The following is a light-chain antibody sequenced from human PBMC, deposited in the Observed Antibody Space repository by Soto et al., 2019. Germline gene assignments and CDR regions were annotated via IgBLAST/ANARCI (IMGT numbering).Light chain of an antibody. CDR1: QSVSNNY. CDR2: GAS. CDR3: QQYGSSGT. V-gene: IGKV3-20*01. Sequence: EIVLTQSPVTLSLSPWERATLSCRASQSVSNNYLAWYRQKPGQAPRLLIYGASNRATGIPDRFSGSGSGTDFTLTISRLEPEDFAVYYCQQYGSSGTFGQGTKVDIK. J-gene: IGKJ1*01.